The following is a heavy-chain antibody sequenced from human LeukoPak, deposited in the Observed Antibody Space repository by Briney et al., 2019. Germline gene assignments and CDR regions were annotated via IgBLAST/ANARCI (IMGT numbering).Heavy chain of an antibody. V-gene: IGHV3-74*01. CDR2: INSDGSST. CDR3: ARDILTGYFCYYYGMDV. D-gene: IGHD3-9*01. CDR1: GFTFSSYW. J-gene: IGHJ6*02. Sequence: GGSLRLSCAASGFTFSSYWMHWVRQAPGKGLVWVSRINSDGSSTSYADSVKGRFTISRDNAKNTLYLQMNSLRAEDTAVYYCARDILTGYFCYYYGMDVWGQGTTVTVSS.